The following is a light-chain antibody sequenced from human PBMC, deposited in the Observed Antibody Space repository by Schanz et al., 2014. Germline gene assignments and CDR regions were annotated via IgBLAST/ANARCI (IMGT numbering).Light chain of an antibody. Sequence: QSALTQPRSVSGSPGQSVTISCTGTSSDVGGYNYVSWYQQHPGKAPKLMIYDVTNQPSGISNRFSGSKSGTTASLTISGLQTEDEADYYCSSYTSSSTLIFGGGTKLTVL. J-gene: IGLJ2*01. CDR1: SSDVGGYNY. CDR3: SSYTSSSTLI. CDR2: DVT. V-gene: IGLV2-14*01.